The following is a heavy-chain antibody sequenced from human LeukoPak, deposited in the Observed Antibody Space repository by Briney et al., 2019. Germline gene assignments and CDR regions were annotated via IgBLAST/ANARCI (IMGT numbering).Heavy chain of an antibody. CDR1: GFTFSSYS. D-gene: IGHD2-15*01. J-gene: IGHJ6*02. Sequence: PGGSLRLSCAASGFTFSSYSMNWVRQAPGKGLEWVGRIKSKTDGGTTDYAAPVKGRFTISRDDSKNTLYLQMNSLKTEDTAVYYCTTDGKYCSGGSCYYYYGMDVWGQGTTVTVSS. CDR3: TTDGKYCSGGSCYYYYGMDV. CDR2: IKSKTDGGTT. V-gene: IGHV3-15*01.